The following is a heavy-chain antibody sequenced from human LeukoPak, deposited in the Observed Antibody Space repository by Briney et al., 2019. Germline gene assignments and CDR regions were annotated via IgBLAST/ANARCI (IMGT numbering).Heavy chain of an antibody. Sequence: PSETLFLTCTVSGGSISSGGYYWSWIRQHPGKGLEWIGYIYYSGSTNYNPSLKSRVTISVDTSKNQFSLRLSSVTAADTAVYYCATSYYYDSSGYYTYWGQGTLVTVSS. CDR1: GGSISSGGYY. J-gene: IGHJ4*02. CDR2: IYYSGST. CDR3: ATSYYYDSSGYYTY. D-gene: IGHD3-22*01. V-gene: IGHV4-61*08.